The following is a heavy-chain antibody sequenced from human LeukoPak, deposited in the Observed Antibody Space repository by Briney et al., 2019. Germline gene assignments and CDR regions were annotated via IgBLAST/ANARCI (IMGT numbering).Heavy chain of an antibody. V-gene: IGHV3-23*01. D-gene: IGHD6-19*01. CDR1: GFTFSRYS. J-gene: IGHJ4*02. CDR2: ISGDAVST. CDR3: AKTSGLTKEAIDY. Sequence: TGGSLGLSCAASGFTFSRYSIIWVRQAPGKGLEWVSGISGDAVSTYYVDSVKGRFTISRDNSKNTLYLQMNSLGAEDTAVYYCAKTSGLTKEAIDYWGQGTLVTVSS.